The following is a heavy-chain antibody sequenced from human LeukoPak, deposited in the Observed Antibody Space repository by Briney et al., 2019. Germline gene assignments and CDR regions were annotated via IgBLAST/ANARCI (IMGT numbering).Heavy chain of an antibody. V-gene: IGHV3-30*02. D-gene: IGHD3-10*01. Sequence: GGSLRLSCAASGFTFSSYGMHWVRQAPGKGLEWVAFIRHDGSNKYYADSVKGRFTISRDNSKNTLYLQMNSLRAEDTAVYYCAKDWTIRGVIISLDYWGQGTLVTVSS. CDR3: AKDWTIRGVIISLDY. J-gene: IGHJ4*02. CDR1: GFTFSSYG. CDR2: IRHDGSNK.